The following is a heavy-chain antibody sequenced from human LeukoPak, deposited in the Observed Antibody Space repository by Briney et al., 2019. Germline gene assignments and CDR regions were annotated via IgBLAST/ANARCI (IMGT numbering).Heavy chain of an antibody. V-gene: IGHV1-3*01. D-gene: IGHD1-1*01. CDR1: GYIFTGNA. CDR2: INVANGNT. CDR3: AKSLLTTATGTGRAFDI. Sequence: GASVKVSCKASGYIFTGNAMHWVRQAPGQRLEWIGWINVANGNTKYSQKLQGRVTITRDTSARTAHMELSSLKSEDTAEYYCAKSLLTTATGTGRAFDIWGQGTMVTVSS. J-gene: IGHJ3*02.